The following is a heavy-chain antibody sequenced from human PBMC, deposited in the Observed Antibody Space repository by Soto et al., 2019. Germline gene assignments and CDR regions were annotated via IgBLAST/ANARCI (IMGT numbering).Heavy chain of an antibody. CDR2: IIPIFGTA. Sequence: GASVKVSCKASGGTFSSYAISWVRQAPGQGLEWMGGIIPIFGTANYAQKFQGRVTITADESTSTAYMELSSLRSEDTAVYYCARWGIFGVESYYFDYWGQGTLVTVSS. V-gene: IGHV1-69*13. J-gene: IGHJ4*02. CDR1: GGTFSSYA. D-gene: IGHD3-3*01. CDR3: ARWGIFGVESYYFDY.